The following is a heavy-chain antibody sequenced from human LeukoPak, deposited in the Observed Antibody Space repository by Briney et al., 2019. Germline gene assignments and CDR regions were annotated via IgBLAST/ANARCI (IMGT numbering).Heavy chain of an antibody. V-gene: IGHV3-74*01. CDR2: INSDGGTT. CDR1: GFTFSNYW. J-gene: IGHJ4*02. CDR3: ARGDISASGLADY. Sequence: GGSLRLSCAASGFTFSNYWMHWVRHAPGKGLVWVSRINSDGGTTTYADSVKGRFTISRDNAKSTLYLQMNSLRAEDTAVYYCARGDISASGLADYWGQGTLVTVSS. D-gene: IGHD6-13*01.